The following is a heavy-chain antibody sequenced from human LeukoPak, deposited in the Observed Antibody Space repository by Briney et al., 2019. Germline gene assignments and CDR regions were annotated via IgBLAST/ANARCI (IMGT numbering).Heavy chain of an antibody. V-gene: IGHV1-69*05. D-gene: IGHD5-12*01. CDR1: GYTFTSYG. Sequence: SVKVSCKASGYTFTSYGISWVRQAPGQGLEWMGGIIPIFGTANYAQKFQGRVTITTDESTSTAYMELSSLRSEDTAVYYCASPRVATTYYYYGMDVWGQGTTVTVSS. CDR3: ASPRVATTYYYYGMDV. J-gene: IGHJ6*02. CDR2: IIPIFGTA.